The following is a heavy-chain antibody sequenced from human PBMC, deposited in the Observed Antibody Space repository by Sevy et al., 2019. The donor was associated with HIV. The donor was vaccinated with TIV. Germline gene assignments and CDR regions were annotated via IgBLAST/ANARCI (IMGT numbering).Heavy chain of an antibody. V-gene: IGHV3-53*01. Sequence: GGSLRLSCAASGFTVSINYMSWVRQAPGKGLEWVSVIYSGGSTYYADSVKGRFTISRDNSKNTLYLQMNSLRAEDTAVYYCARLYKLERPQGVSIYFDYWGQGTLVTVSS. J-gene: IGHJ4*02. CDR3: ARLYKLERPQGVSIYFDY. CDR2: IYSGGST. CDR1: GFTVSINY. D-gene: IGHD1-1*01.